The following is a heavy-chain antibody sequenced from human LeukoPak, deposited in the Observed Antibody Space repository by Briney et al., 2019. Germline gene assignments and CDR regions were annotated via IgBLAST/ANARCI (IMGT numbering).Heavy chain of an antibody. Sequence: GGSLRLSCAASGFTVSGNYMSWVRQAPGKGLEWVPVIYSSGSTYYADSVKGRFTISRDNSKNTLYLQMNSLRAEDTAVYYCARDPTPKNYEGDYWGQGTLVTVSS. D-gene: IGHD1-7*01. V-gene: IGHV3-53*01. J-gene: IGHJ4*02. CDR2: IYSSGST. CDR1: GFTVSGNY. CDR3: ARDPTPKNYEGDY.